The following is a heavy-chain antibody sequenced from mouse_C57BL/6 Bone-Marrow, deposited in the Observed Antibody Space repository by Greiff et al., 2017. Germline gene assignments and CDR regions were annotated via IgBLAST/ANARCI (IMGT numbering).Heavy chain of an antibody. CDR1: GFTFSSYG. J-gene: IGHJ3*01. CDR3: ARKDYYGSSAWFAY. V-gene: IGHV5-6*01. Sequence: EVKLVESGGDLVTPGGSLKLSCAASGFTFSSYGMSWVRQTPDKRLEWVATISRGGSYTYYPDSVKGRFTISRDNAKNTLYLQMSSLKSEDTAMYYCARKDYYGSSAWFAYWGQGTLVTVSA. CDR2: ISRGGSYT. D-gene: IGHD1-1*01.